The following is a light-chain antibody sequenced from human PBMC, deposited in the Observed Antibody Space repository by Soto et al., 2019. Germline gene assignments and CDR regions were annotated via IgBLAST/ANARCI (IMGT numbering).Light chain of an antibody. CDR3: QQYNDWPPKYT. Sequence: EIVMTQSPATLSVSPGERATLSCRASQSVDNNLAWYQQKPGQAPRLLIYGASTRATAIPARFSGSGSGTEFTLTISSLQSEDFAVYYCQQYNDWPPKYTFGQGTKLEIK. J-gene: IGKJ2*01. CDR1: QSVDNN. V-gene: IGKV3-15*01. CDR2: GAS.